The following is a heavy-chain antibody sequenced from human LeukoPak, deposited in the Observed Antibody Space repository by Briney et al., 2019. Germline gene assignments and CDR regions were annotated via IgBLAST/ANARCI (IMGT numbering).Heavy chain of an antibody. CDR3: ARLHRLDYFDY. V-gene: IGHV4-59*08. Sequence: SETLSLTCTVSGGSISSYYWSWIRQPPGKGLEWTGYIYYSGSTNYNPSLKSRVTISVDTSKNQFSLKLSSVTAADTAVYYCARLHRLDYFDYWGQGTLVTVSS. J-gene: IGHJ4*02. CDR1: GGSISSYY. D-gene: IGHD2-21*01. CDR2: IYYSGST.